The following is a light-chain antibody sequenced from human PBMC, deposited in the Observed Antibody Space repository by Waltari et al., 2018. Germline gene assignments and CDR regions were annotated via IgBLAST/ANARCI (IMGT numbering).Light chain of an antibody. CDR1: QSISNY. CDR3: QQYNTYSS. CDR2: KAT. J-gene: IGKJ2*01. Sequence: IQMTQSPSTLSASVGDRVTITCRARQSISNYLAWYQQKPGKAPNFLICKATISKSGVPSRFSGSGSGTQFTLTISSLQPGDFATYCCQQYNTYSSFGQGTKLEIK. V-gene: IGKV1-5*03.